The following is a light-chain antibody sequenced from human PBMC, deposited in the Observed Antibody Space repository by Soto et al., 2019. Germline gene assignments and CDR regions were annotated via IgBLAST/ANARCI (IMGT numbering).Light chain of an antibody. J-gene: IGKJ1*01. CDR1: KSVSSY. CDR3: QQRSNWPT. Sequence: EIVLTQSPATLSLSPGERATLSCRARKSVSSYLAWYQKKPGQAPRLLIYDASNRATGLPARFSGSGSGTDFPLTISRLEPEDFAVYYCQQRSNWPTFGQGTKVDIK. V-gene: IGKV3-11*01. CDR2: DAS.